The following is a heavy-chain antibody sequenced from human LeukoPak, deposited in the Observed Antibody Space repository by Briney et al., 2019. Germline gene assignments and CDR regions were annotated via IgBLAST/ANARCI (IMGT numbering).Heavy chain of an antibody. J-gene: IGHJ4*02. D-gene: IGHD3-22*01. CDR1: GFTFSSYA. CDR3: ASWYYYDSSGPRDY. V-gene: IGHV3-23*01. Sequence: GGSLRLSCAASGFTFSSYAMSWVRQAPGKGLEWVSGISGSGGSTYYADSVKGRFTISRDNAKNSLYLQMNSLRAEDTAVYYCASWYYYDSSGPRDYWGQGTLVTVSS. CDR2: ISGSGGST.